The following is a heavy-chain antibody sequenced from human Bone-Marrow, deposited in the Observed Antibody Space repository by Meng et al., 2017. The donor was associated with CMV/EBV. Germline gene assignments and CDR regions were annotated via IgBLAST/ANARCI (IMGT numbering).Heavy chain of an antibody. CDR2: IGTAGDT. J-gene: IGHJ4*02. Sequence: GESLKISCAACGFTFSSYDMHWVRQATGKGLEWVSAIGTAGDTYYPGSVKGQFTISRENAKNSLYLQMNSLRAADTAVYYWAREGRGYGFWGQGTLVTVSS. CDR1: GFTFSSYD. V-gene: IGHV3-13*03. CDR3: AREGRGYGF. D-gene: IGHD3-22*01.